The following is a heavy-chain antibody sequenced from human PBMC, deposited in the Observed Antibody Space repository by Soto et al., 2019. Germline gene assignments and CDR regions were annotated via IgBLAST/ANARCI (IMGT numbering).Heavy chain of an antibody. CDR2: LYTDGNI. V-gene: IGHV4-39*02. CDR3: ARGLIVWFGELSRRRGHYYYMDV. J-gene: IGHJ6*03. Sequence: ETLSLTCAVSGGSIRSTGFCWGWIRQPPGEGPEWIGSLYTDGNIYYNPSLRSRVTMSADTSKNHFSLRLSSVTAADSAVYSCARGLIVWFGELSRRRGHYYYMDVWGKGTTVTVSS. CDR1: GGSIRSTGFC. D-gene: IGHD3-10*01.